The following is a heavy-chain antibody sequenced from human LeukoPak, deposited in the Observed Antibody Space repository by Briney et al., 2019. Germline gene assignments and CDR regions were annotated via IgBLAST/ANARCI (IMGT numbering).Heavy chain of an antibody. Sequence: GGSLRLSCAASGFTFSSYSMNWVRQAPGKGLEWVSSISSSSSYIYYADSVKGRFTISRDNAKNSLYLQMNSLRAEDTAVYYYARDGKSSSWYDYWGQGTLVTVSS. V-gene: IGHV3-21*01. CDR3: ARDGKSSSWYDY. CDR1: GFTFSSYS. CDR2: ISSSSSYI. D-gene: IGHD6-13*01. J-gene: IGHJ4*02.